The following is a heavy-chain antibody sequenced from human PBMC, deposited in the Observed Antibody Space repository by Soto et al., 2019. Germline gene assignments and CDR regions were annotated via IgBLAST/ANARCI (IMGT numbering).Heavy chain of an antibody. CDR2: IRKKAYSYTT. D-gene: IGHD1-26*01. Sequence: EVQLVESGGGLVQPGGSLRLSCSASGFTFSDHYMDWVRQAPGKGLEWVGRIRKKAYSYTTEYAASVKDRFTISRDDSRSSVYLQMNSPKIEDTAVYYCTSSWGAHRYFDNWGQGTLVTVSS. CDR1: GFTFSDHY. V-gene: IGHV3-72*01. CDR3: TSSWGAHRYFDN. J-gene: IGHJ4*02.